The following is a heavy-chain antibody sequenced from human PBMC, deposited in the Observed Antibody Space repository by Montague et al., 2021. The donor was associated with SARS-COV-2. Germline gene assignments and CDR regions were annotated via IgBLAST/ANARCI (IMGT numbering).Heavy chain of an antibody. CDR3: AREESWRSCLDS. D-gene: IGHD6-13*01. CDR1: GDSISTYNW. V-gene: IGHV4-4*02. J-gene: IGHJ4*02. CDR2: IFHTGST. Sequence: SETLSLTCVVSGDSISTYNWCTLAHLPPGKLLGFVLVIFHTGSTTYKPSLKSRVSMSVDKSWNQFSLSLTSVTAADTAIYYRAREESWRSCLDSWGQGTLVTVSS.